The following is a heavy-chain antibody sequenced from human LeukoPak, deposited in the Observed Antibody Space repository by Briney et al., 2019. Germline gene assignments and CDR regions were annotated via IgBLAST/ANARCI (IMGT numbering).Heavy chain of an antibody. D-gene: IGHD4-11*01. Sequence: GRSLRLSCAASGFTFDDYAMHWVRQAPGKGLEWVSGISWNSGSIGYADSVKGRFTISRDNSKNTLYLQMNSLRAEDTAVYYCARAQDYHPTPMTTVTDYWGQGTLVTVSS. V-gene: IGHV3-9*01. J-gene: IGHJ4*02. CDR2: ISWNSGSI. CDR1: GFTFDDYA. CDR3: ARAQDYHPTPMTTVTDY.